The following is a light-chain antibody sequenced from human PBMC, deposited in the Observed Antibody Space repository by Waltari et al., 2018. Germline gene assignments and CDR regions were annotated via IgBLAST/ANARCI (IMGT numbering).Light chain of an antibody. CDR3: QSYDSSKWV. J-gene: IGLJ3*02. CDR2: ENK. CDR1: SGSIVSNY. V-gene: IGLV6-57*02. Sequence: NFMLTQPHSVSESPGKTVTISCTGSSGSIVSNYVQWYQQRPGSRPPPVIYENKHRPSEVPDRFSGSIDSSSNSASLTISGLKTEDEADYYCQSYDSSKWVFGGGTKLTVL.